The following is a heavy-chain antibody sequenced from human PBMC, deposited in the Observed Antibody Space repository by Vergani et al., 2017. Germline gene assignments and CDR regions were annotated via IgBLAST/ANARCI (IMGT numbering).Heavy chain of an antibody. CDR3: AREGTIRNWFDP. CDR2: IYYSGST. CDR1: GGSISSGGYY. V-gene: IGHV4-31*03. D-gene: IGHD1-7*01. J-gene: IGHJ5*02. Sequence: QVQLQESGPGLVKPSQTLSLTCTVSGGSISSGGYYWSWIRQHPGKGLEGIGYIYYSGSTYYNPSLKSRVTISVDTSKNQSSLKLSSVTAADTAVYYCAREGTIRNWFDPWGQGTLVTVSS.